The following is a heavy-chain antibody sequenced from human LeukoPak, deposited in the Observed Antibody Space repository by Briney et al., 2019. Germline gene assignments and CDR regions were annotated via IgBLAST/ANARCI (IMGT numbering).Heavy chain of an antibody. CDR3: ASLRYFDWLHQFNWFDP. Sequence: SETLSLTCTVSGGSISSYYWSWIRQPPGKGLGWIGYIYYSGSTNYNPSLKSRVTISVDTSKNQFSLKLSSVTAADTAVYYCASLRYFDWLHQFNWFDPWGQGTLVTVSS. CDR2: IYYSGST. CDR1: GGSISSYY. J-gene: IGHJ5*02. V-gene: IGHV4-59*01. D-gene: IGHD3-9*01.